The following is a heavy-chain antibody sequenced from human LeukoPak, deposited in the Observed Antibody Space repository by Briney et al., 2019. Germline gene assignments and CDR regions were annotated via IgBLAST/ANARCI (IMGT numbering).Heavy chain of an antibody. CDR2: LSGNGGGT. J-gene: IGHJ4*02. V-gene: IGHV3-23*01. D-gene: IGHD5-18*01. CDR3: AKARLYTSLDYFDY. CDR1: GFIFSTYA. Sequence: GGSLRLSCAASGFIFSTYAMSWVRQAPGKGLEWVSGLSGNGGGTYYADSAKGRFTISRDNSKNTLYLQMNNLRAEDTAVYYCAKARLYTSLDYFDYWGQGTLVTVSS.